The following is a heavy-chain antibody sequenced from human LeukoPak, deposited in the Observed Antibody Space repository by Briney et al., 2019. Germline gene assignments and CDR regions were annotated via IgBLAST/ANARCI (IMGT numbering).Heavy chain of an antibody. Sequence: GGSLRLSCAASGFTFSSYAMHWVRQAPGKGLDWVAVISYDGSNKYYADSVKGRFTISRDKSKNTVYLQMNSLRAEDTAVYYCAKERGYGYNHIDYWGQGTLVTVSS. D-gene: IGHD5-24*01. CDR1: GFTFSSYA. J-gene: IGHJ4*02. CDR2: ISYDGSNK. V-gene: IGHV3-30*18. CDR3: AKERGYGYNHIDY.